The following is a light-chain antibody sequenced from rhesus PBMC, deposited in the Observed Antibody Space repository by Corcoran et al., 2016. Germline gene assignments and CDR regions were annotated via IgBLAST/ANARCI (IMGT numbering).Light chain of an antibody. J-gene: IGKJ1*01. CDR2: QAS. V-gene: IGKV7-13*02. CDR1: ETVSFSGKNL. Sequence: DIVLTQSPASLAVSPGQRATITCRASETVSFSGKNLIHWYQQKPGQPPKLLIYQASNNDTGVPARFRCSESGTDFTLTINPVEADGAADCRCLQTKSSPAFGHGAKVEIK. CDR3: LQTKSSPA.